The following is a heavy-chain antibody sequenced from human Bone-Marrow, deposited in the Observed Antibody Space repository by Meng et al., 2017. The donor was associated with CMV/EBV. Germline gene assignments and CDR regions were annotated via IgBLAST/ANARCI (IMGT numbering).Heavy chain of an antibody. Sequence: SETLSLTCTVSGGSISSSSYYWGWIRQPPGKGLEWIGSIYYSGSTYYNPSLKSRVTISVDTSKNQFSLKLSSVTAADTAVYYGAREEIRDYYGSDWFDPWGQGTLVTVSS. V-gene: IGHV4-39*07. CDR2: IYYSGST. CDR3: AREEIRDYYGSDWFDP. CDR1: GGSISSSSYY. D-gene: IGHD3-10*01. J-gene: IGHJ5*02.